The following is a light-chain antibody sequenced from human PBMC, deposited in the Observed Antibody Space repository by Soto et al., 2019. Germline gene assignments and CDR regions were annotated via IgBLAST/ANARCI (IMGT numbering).Light chain of an antibody. V-gene: IGKV3-20*01. CDR2: GAS. CDR1: QSVSSSY. Sequence: EIVLTQSPGTLSLSPGERATLSCRASQSVSSSYLACYQQKPGKAPRLLIYGASSRATGIPDRFSGSVSGTDFTLTISRLEPEDFAVYYCQQYGSSFTFGPGTKVYIK. J-gene: IGKJ3*01. CDR3: QQYGSSFT.